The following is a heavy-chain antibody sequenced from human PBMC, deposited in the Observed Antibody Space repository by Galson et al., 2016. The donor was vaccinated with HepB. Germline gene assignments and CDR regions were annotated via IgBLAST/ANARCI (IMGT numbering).Heavy chain of an antibody. CDR3: ARDRGEYSRPWAGGMDV. V-gene: IGHV3-33*01. J-gene: IGHJ6*02. Sequence: SLRLSCAASGFTFSSYGMHWVRQAPGKGLEWVAVIWYDGSNEYYADSVKGRFTISRDNSENTLYLQMNSLRAEDTAVYYCARDRGEYSRPWAGGMDVWGQGTTVTVSS. CDR1: GFTFSSYG. CDR2: IWYDGSNE. D-gene: IGHD6-6*01.